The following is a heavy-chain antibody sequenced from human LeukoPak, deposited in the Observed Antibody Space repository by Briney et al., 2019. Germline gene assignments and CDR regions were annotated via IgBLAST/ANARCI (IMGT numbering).Heavy chain of an antibody. Sequence: GGSLRLSCAASGFIVINNYMTWARQAPGEGLEWVSVIYSGGTTHYVDPVKGRFTISRDNSKNTLYLQMNSLRVNDTAVYYCSISPSWGVWGKGTTVTVSS. CDR2: IYSGGTT. CDR1: GFIVINNY. CDR3: SISPSWGV. V-gene: IGHV3-53*01. J-gene: IGHJ6*04. D-gene: IGHD3-16*01.